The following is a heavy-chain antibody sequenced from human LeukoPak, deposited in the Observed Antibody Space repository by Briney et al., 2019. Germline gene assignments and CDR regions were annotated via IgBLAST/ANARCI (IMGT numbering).Heavy chain of an antibody. D-gene: IGHD3-16*01. V-gene: IGHV3-23*01. Sequence: TGGSLRLSCAASGFTFSNYGMSWVRQAPGKGLEWVSAISGRGGGTYYADSVKGRFTISRENSKNTLYLQMNSLRAEDTAVYYCAKDSAKKYDYYWGQGTLVTVSS. CDR1: GFTFSNYG. CDR3: AKDSAKKYDYY. CDR2: ISGRGGGT. J-gene: IGHJ4*02.